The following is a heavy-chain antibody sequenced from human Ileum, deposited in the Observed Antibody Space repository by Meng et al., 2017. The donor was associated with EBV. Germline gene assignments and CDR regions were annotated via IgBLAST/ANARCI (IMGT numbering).Heavy chain of an antibody. CDR2: VNYNGDS. Sequence: VQLPQSGPGLVRTSETLSLTCTVSGASGTSSGYYWSWLRQSPGKGLEWLGYVNYNGDSTYNPSLKSRVTIFIDTSKKQFYLNLTSATAADTAIYYCARDLRVGGAFDYWGQGTLVTVSS. CDR3: ARDLRVGGAFDY. V-gene: IGHV4-61*08. D-gene: IGHD1-26*01. CDR1: GASGTSSGYY. J-gene: IGHJ4*02.